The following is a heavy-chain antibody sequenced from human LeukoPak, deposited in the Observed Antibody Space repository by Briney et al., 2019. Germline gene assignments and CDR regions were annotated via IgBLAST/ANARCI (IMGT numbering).Heavy chain of an antibody. Sequence: QPGGSLRLSCAASXFTVSSNYMSWVRQAPGKGLEWVSVIYSGGSTYYADSVKGRFTISRDNSKNTLYLQMNSLRAEDTAVYYCARVDYYGSGSYPATFDPWGQGTLVTVSS. J-gene: IGHJ5*02. V-gene: IGHV3-53*01. CDR3: ARVDYYGSGSYPATFDP. D-gene: IGHD3-10*01. CDR2: IYSGGST. CDR1: XFTVSSNY.